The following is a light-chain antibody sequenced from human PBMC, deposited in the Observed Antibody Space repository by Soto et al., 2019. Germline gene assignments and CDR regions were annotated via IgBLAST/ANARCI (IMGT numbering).Light chain of an antibody. J-gene: IGLJ1*01. CDR2: EVS. Sequence: QSALTQPASVSGSPGQSITISCTGTSSDVGGYNYVSWYQHHPGKAPKLIIYEVSNRPPGVSNRFSGSKSGNTASLTISGLQAEDEADYYCNSYTSKSTGVFGTGTKVTVL. CDR1: SSDVGGYNY. V-gene: IGLV2-14*01. CDR3: NSYTSKSTGV.